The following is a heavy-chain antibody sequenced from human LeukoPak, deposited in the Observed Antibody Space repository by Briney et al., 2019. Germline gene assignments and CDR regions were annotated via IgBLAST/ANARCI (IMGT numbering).Heavy chain of an antibody. J-gene: IGHJ4*02. Sequence: GGSLRPSCTGSGFTFSSYPLSWVRQAPGKGLEWVSAISNSGSNTYYGDSVRGRFTISRDKSKNTLYLQMNTLRAEDTAVYYCATTKSARRYFDYWGQGTLVTVSS. CDR1: GFTFSSYP. V-gene: IGHV3-23*01. CDR3: ATTKSARRYFDY. D-gene: IGHD1-1*01. CDR2: ISNSGSNT.